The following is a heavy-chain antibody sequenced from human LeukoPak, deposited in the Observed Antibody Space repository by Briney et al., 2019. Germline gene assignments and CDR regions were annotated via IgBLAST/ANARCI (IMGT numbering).Heavy chain of an antibody. CDR2: IRYDGSNK. CDR3: AKDRNVYMDV. J-gene: IGHJ6*03. Sequence: QSGGSLRLSCAASGFTFSSYGMHWVRQAPGKGLEWVAFIRYDGSNKYYADSVKGRFTISRDNSKNTLYLQMNSLRAEDTAVYYWAKDRNVYMDVWAKGPRSPSP. D-gene: IGHD2-8*01. V-gene: IGHV3-30*02. CDR1: GFTFSSYG.